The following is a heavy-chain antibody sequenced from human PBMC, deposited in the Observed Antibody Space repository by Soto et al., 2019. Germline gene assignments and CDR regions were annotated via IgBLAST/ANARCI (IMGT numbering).Heavy chain of an antibody. D-gene: IGHD4-4*01. CDR1: GGTFSSYA. V-gene: IGHV1-69*13. J-gene: IGHJ4*02. CDR2: IIPIFGTA. CDR3: ARAVRPEGMTTVTTRAVFDY. Sequence: SVKVSCKASGGTFSSYAISWVRQAPGQGLEWMGGIIPIFGTANYAQKFQGRVTITADESTSTAYRELSSLRSEETAVDYCARAVRPEGMTTVTTRAVFDYWGQGSRVTVSS.